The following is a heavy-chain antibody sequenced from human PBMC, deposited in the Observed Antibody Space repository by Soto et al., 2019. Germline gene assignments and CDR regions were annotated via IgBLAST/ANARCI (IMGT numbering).Heavy chain of an antibody. CDR1: GYSISSGYY. CDR2: IYHSGST. V-gene: IGHV4-38-2*01. Sequence: PSETLSLTCAVSGYSISSGYYWGWIRQPPGKGLEWIGSIYHSGSTYYNPSLKSRVTISVDTSKNQFSLKLSSVTAADTAVYYCARWGRDGYNLDYWGQGTLVTVSS. CDR3: ARWGRDGYNLDY. J-gene: IGHJ4*02. D-gene: IGHD5-12*01.